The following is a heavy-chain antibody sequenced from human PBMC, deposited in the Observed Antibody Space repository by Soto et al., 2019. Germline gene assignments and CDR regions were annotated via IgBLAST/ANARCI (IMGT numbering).Heavy chain of an antibody. V-gene: IGHV1-2*04. CDR2: INPNSGGT. CDR1: GYTFTGYY. Sequence: QVQLVQSGAEVKKPGASVKVSCKASGYTFTGYYMHWVRQAPGQGLEWMGWINPNSGGTKYAQKVQGWLTMTRDTSINTAYMDLSRLRSDDRAVYYCARDRNPGTWRYYGMDVWGQGTTVTVSS. J-gene: IGHJ6*02. D-gene: IGHD6-13*01. CDR3: ARDRNPGTWRYYGMDV.